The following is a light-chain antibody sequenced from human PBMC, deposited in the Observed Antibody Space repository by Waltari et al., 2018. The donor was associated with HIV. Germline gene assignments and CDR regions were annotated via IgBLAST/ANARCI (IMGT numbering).Light chain of an antibody. V-gene: IGLV7-43*01. CDR1: TGPVTTGSY. Sequence: QTVVTQEPSLPVSPGGTLTLTCSSSTGPVTTGSYPNRFQQKPRQPPKALIFATTQTHVWSPEGFSVSVLGGDAVLTVSGVRREDEADYYCLLHFSGFRTHWVFGGGTRLTVL. J-gene: IGLJ3*02. CDR2: ATT. CDR3: LLHFSGFRTHWV.